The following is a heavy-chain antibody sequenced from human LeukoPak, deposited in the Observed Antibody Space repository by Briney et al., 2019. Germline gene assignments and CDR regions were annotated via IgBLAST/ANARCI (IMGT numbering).Heavy chain of an antibody. J-gene: IGHJ6*04. V-gene: IGHV3-20*04. CDR2: INWNGGST. Sequence: GGSLRLSCAASGFTFDDYGFTWVRQAPGKGLEWVSGINWNGGSTGYADSVKGRFTISRDNAKNSLYLQMNSLRAEDTAVYYCAELGITMIGGVWGKGTTVTISS. CDR1: GFTFDDYG. CDR3: AELGITMIGGV. D-gene: IGHD3-10*02.